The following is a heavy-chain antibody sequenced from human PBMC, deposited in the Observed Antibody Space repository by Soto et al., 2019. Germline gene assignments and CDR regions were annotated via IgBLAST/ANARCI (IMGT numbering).Heavy chain of an antibody. CDR3: ARDGKAIVVVTAIPAFDI. Sequence: ASVNVSCKASVCTFTRYGISCVRLAPGQGLEWMGWISAYNGNTNYAQKLQGRVTMTTDTSTSTAYMELRSLRSDDTAVYYCARDGKAIVVVTAIPAFDIWGQGTMVTVSS. D-gene: IGHD2-21*02. V-gene: IGHV1-18*01. J-gene: IGHJ3*02. CDR1: VCTFTRYG. CDR2: ISAYNGNT.